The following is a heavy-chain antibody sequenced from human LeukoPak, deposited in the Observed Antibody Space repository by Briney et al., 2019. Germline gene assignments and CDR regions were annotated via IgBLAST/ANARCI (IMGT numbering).Heavy chain of an antibody. CDR1: GGTFRTTG. D-gene: IGHD3-16*01. CDR2: ILPMLGRG. CDR3: AKEGGTFNWFDP. V-gene: IGHV1-69*13. J-gene: IGHJ5*02. Sequence: SVKVSCKASGGTFRTTGISWLRQAPGQGPEWMGGILPMLGRGNYPQKLQGRVTITAEESTNTVYMELSGMRSEDTATYYCAKEGGTFNWFDPWGQGTLVTVSA.